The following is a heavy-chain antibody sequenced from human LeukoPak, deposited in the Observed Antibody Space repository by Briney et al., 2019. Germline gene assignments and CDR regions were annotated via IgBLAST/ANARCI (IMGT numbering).Heavy chain of an antibody. D-gene: IGHD3-22*01. CDR3: VRGRVDSSGYSPFDY. J-gene: IGHJ4*02. Sequence: SETLSLTCTVSGGSISSYYWSWIRQPPGKGLEWIGYIYYSGSTYYNPSLKSRVTISVDTSKNQFSLKLSSVTAADTAVYYCVRGRVDSSGYSPFDYWGQGTLVTVSS. V-gene: IGHV4-59*08. CDR2: IYYSGST. CDR1: GGSISSYY.